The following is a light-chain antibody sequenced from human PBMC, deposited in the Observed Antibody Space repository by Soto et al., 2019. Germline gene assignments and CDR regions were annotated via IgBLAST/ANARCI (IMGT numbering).Light chain of an antibody. Sequence: QSALTQPASVSGSPGQSITISCTGTSSDVGGYNYVSWYQQHPGKAPKLMIYEVSNRPSGFSNRFSGSKSGNTASLTISGLQAEDEADYYCSSYSSNTYVFGIGTKVTVL. V-gene: IGLV2-14*01. CDR3: SSYSSNTYV. CDR1: SSDVGGYNY. J-gene: IGLJ1*01. CDR2: EVS.